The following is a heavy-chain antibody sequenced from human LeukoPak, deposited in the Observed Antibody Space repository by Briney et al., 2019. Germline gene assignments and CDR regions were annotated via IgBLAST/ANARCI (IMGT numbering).Heavy chain of an antibody. V-gene: IGHV3-30-3*01. CDR2: ISYDGSNK. CDR1: GFTFSSYA. Sequence: GGSLRLSCAASGFTFSSYAMHWVRQAPGKGLEWVAVISYDGSNKYYADSVKGRFTISRDNSKNTLYLQMNSLRAEDTAVYYCARDHRGVRDYFDYWGQGTLVIVSS. CDR3: ARDHRGVRDYFDY. D-gene: IGHD3-10*01. J-gene: IGHJ4*02.